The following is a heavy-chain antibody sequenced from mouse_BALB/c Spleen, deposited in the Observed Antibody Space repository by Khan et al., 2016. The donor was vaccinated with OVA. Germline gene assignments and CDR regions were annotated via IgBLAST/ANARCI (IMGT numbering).Heavy chain of an antibody. J-gene: IGHJ2*01. CDR1: GYSFTGYF. CDR3: KRIYRSDVDY. V-gene: IGHV1-20*01. CDR2: INPHIGET. Sequence: IQLVQSGPELVRPGASVKISCTASGYSFTGYFMNWVMQSHGRSLEWIGRINPHIGETFYNQRFKDKATLTVDESSSTAHMELRSLTSEDSAVYYCKRIYRSDVDYWGQGTTLTVSS. D-gene: IGHD1-1*01.